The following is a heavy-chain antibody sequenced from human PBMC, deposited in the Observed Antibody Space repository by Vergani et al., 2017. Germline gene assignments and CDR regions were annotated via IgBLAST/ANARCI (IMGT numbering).Heavy chain of an antibody. CDR1: GGSVSSGSYY. CDR2: IYYSGST. CDR3: ARVGSTTTVXTPGGNYYYYGMDV. D-gene: IGHD4-23*01. J-gene: IGHJ6*02. V-gene: IGHV4-61*01. Sequence: QVQLQESGPGLVKPSETLALTCTVSGGSVSSGSYYWSWIRQPPGKVLEWVGYIYYSGSTNYNPSLKSRVTISVDTSKNQFSLKLSSVTAADTAVYYCARVGSTTTVXTPGGNYYYYGMDVWGQGTTVTVSS.